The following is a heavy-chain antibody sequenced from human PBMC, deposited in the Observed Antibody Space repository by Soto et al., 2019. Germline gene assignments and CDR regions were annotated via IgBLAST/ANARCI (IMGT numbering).Heavy chain of an antibody. J-gene: IGHJ5*02. D-gene: IGHD2-2*01. Sequence: PGGSLRLSCAASGFTFSSYSMNWVRQAPGKGLEWVSYISSSSSTIYYADSVKGRFSISRDNAKNSLYLQMNSLRAEDTAVYYCARDREDIVVVRAAPEVNRYNWCDRCGQGTLGSLSS. CDR2: ISSSSSTI. V-gene: IGHV3-48*01. CDR3: ARDREDIVVVRAAPEVNRYNWCDR. CDR1: GFTFSSYS.